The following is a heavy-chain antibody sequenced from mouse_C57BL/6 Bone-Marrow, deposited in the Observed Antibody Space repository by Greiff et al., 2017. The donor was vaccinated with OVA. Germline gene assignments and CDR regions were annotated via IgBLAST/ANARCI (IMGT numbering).Heavy chain of an antibody. CDR3: ARRDWEGFAY. J-gene: IGHJ3*01. Sequence: QVQLKESGAELVRPGTSVKMSCKASGYTFTNYWIGWAKQRPGHGLEWIGDIYPGGGYTNYNEKFKGKATLTADKSSSTAYMQFSSLTSEDSAIYYCARRDWEGFAYWGQGTLVTVSA. V-gene: IGHV1-63*01. CDR2: IYPGGGYT. CDR1: GYTFTNYW. D-gene: IGHD4-1*01.